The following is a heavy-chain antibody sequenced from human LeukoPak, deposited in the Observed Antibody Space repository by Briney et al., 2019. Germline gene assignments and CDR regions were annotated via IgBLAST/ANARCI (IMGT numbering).Heavy chain of an antibody. D-gene: IGHD2-15*01. CDR1: GYTFTSYA. V-gene: IGHV7-4-1*02. J-gene: IGHJ4*02. CDR3: ARDRYTDCSGGSCYFKEFDY. CDR2: INTNTGNP. Sequence: ASVKVSCKASGYTFTSYAMNWVRQAPGQGLEWMGWINTNTGNPTYAQGFTGRFVFSLDTSVSTAYLQISSLKAEDTAVYYCARDRYTDCSGGSCYFKEFDYWGQGTLVTVSS.